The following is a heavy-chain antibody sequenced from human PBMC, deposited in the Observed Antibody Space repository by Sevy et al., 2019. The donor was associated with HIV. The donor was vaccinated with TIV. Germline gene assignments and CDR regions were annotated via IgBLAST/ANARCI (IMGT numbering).Heavy chain of an antibody. Sequence: GGSLRLSCAASGFTFSSYWMSWVRQAPGKGLEWVANMKQDGSEKYYVDSVKGRFTISRDNAKNSLYLQMNSLRAEDTAVYYCARGIGAYYFDYWGQGTLVTVSS. J-gene: IGHJ4*02. D-gene: IGHD2-15*01. CDR3: ARGIGAYYFDY. V-gene: IGHV3-7*03. CDR1: GFTFSSYW. CDR2: MKQDGSEK.